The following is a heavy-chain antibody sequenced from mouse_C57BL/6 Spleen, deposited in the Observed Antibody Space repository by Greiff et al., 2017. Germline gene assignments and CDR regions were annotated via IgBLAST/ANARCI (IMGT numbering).Heavy chain of an antibody. J-gene: IGHJ1*03. CDR3: ARHGGNYLSCWYFDV. Sequence: VKLQESGPGLVAPSQSLSITCTVSGFSLTSYGVHWVRQPPGKGLEWLVVIWSDGSTTYNSALKSRLSISKDNSKSQVFLKMNSLQTDDTAMYYCARHGGNYLSCWYFDVWGTGTTVTVSS. CDR1: GFSLTSYG. CDR2: IWSDGST. V-gene: IGHV2-6-1*01. D-gene: IGHD2-1*01.